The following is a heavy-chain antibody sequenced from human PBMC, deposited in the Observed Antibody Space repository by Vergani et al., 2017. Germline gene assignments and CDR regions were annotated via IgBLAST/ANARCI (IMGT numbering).Heavy chain of an antibody. CDR1: GYTFTNYY. J-gene: IGHJ3*02. CDR2: INLSSGGT. Sequence: QVQLVQSGSEVKKPGASVKLSCKASGYTFTNYYLHWVRQAPGQGVDWMGIINLSSGGTSYAQKFQGRVTMTRDTSTSTVYMELSCLRSEDTAVYYCTVRGVVPATHTNVFDIGAKGTMVPFS. CDR3: TVRGVVPATHTNVFDI. D-gene: IGHD2-15*01. V-gene: IGHV1-46*03.